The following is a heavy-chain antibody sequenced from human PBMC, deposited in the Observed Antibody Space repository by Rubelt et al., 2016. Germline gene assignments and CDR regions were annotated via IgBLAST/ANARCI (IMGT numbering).Heavy chain of an antibody. V-gene: IGHV3-30*04. CDR3: ARDLRKLRYFDY. J-gene: IGHJ4*02. CDR2: ISYDGSNK. Sequence: LEWVAVISYDGSNKYYADSVKGRFTISRDNSKNTLYLQMNSLRAEDTAVYYCARDLRKLRYFDYWGQGTLVTVSS. D-gene: IGHD2-21*01.